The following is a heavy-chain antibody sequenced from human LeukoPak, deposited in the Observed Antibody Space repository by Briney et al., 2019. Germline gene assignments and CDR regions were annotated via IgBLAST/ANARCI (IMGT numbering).Heavy chain of an antibody. D-gene: IGHD2-15*01. J-gene: IGHJ4*02. CDR1: GFTFGDYA. CDR2: IRSKAYGGTT. CDR3: TRPQYCSGGSCYPSDY. Sequence: GGSLRLSCTASGFTFGDYAMSWARQAPGKGLEWVGFIRSKAYGGTTEYAASVKGRFTISRDDSKSIAYLQMNSLKTEDTAVYYCTRPQYCSGGSCYPSDYWGQGTLVTVSS. V-gene: IGHV3-49*04.